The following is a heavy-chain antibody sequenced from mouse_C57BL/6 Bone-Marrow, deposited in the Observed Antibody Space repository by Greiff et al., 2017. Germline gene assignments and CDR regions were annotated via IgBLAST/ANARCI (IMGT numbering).Heavy chain of an antibody. J-gene: IGHJ2*01. CDR2: ISDGGSYT. V-gene: IGHV5-4*01. CDR1: GFTFSSYA. D-gene: IGHD1-1*01. Sequence: EVQVVESGGGLVKPGGSLKLSCAASGFTFSSYAMSWVRQTPEKRLEWVATISDGGSYTYYPDNVKGRFTISRDNAKNNLYLQMSHLKSEDTAMYYCARDRGRVVVAHFDYWGQGTTLTVSS. CDR3: ARDRGRVVVAHFDY.